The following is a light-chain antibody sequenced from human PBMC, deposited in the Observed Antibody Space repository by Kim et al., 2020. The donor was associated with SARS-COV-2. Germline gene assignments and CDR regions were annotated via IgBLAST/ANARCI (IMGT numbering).Light chain of an antibody. CDR3: NSRDSSGNHLV. CDR2: GKN. CDR1: GLRSYY. V-gene: IGLV3-19*01. Sequence: ALGKPVRITCQGDGLRSYYASWYQQKPGQAPVLVIYGKNNRPSGIPDLFSGSSSGNTASLTITGAQAEDEADYYCNSRDSSGNHLVFGGGTQLTVL. J-gene: IGLJ2*01.